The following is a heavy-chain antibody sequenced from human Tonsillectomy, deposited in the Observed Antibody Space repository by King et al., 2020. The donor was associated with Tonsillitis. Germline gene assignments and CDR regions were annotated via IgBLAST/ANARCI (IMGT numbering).Heavy chain of an antibody. D-gene: IGHD4-17*01. J-gene: IGHJ4*02. CDR3: ARDSPDDDYGDYGGFDY. CDR1: GYTFTSYY. V-gene: IGHV1-46*01. CDR2: INPSGGST. Sequence: VQLVQSGAEVKKPGASVKVSCKASGYTFTSYYMHWVRQAPGQGLEWMGIINPSGGSTSYAQKFQGRVTMTRDTSTSTVYMELSSLRSEDTAVYYCARDSPDDDYGDYGGFDYWGQGTLVTVSS.